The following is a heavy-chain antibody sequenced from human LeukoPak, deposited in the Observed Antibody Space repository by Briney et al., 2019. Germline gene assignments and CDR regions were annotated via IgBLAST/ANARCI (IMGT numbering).Heavy chain of an antibody. J-gene: IGHJ4*02. CDR1: GFTFSSYW. Sequence: GGSLRLSCAASGFTFSSYWMSWVRQAPGKGLEWAANIKQDGSEKYYVDSVKGRFTISRDNAKNSLYLQMNSLRAEDTAVYYCARVTAAAGYYFDYWGQGTLVTVSS. D-gene: IGHD6-13*01. CDR2: IKQDGSEK. CDR3: ARVTAAAGYYFDY. V-gene: IGHV3-7*01.